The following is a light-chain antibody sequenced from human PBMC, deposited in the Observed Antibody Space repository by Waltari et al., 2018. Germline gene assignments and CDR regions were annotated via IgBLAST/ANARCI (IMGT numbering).Light chain of an antibody. CDR3: QQYGNT. Sequence: EIVLTQSPDTLSLSPGERATLSCRASQSVSSDYLAWYQQKPGQVPRLLIFAASTRATDIPDRFSGSGSGTAFTLTISRVEPEDFAEYYCQQYGNTFGQGTKLEI. J-gene: IGKJ2*01. CDR1: QSVSSDY. V-gene: IGKV3-20*01. CDR2: AAS.